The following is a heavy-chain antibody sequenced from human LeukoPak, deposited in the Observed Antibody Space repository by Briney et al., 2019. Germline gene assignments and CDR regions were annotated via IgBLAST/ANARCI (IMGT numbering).Heavy chain of an antibody. V-gene: IGHV1-69-2*01. CDR2: VYPEDGET. CDR1: GYTFIDYY. J-gene: IGHJ5*02. D-gene: IGHD6-13*01. CDR3: ARATDKGQQLGRGWFDP. Sequence: ASVKVSCKVSGYTFIDYYMHWVQQAPGKGLEWMGLVYPEDGETIYAEKLQGRLTITADTSTDTAYMELSSLRSEDTAIYYCARATDKGQQLGRGWFDPWGQGTLVTVSS.